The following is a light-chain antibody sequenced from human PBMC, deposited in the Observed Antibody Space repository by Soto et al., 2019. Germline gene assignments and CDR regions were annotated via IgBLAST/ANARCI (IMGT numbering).Light chain of an antibody. CDR2: GYI. Sequence: QSVLTQPPSVSGAPGQRVTISCTGGSSNIGAGYEVHWYQQLPGTAPKLLIYGYIYRPSGVPDRFSGSKSDASVSLAITGLQAEDEADYHCQSYDSSLSGVVFGGGTKVTVL. V-gene: IGLV1-40*01. CDR1: SSNIGAGYE. J-gene: IGLJ2*01. CDR3: QSYDSSLSGVV.